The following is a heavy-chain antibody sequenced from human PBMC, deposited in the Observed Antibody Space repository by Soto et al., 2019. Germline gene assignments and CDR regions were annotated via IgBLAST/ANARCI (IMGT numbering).Heavy chain of an antibody. Sequence: TLSLTCTVSGDSISSSTYYWGWIRQPPGKGLEWVGSIYYSGSTYYNPSLKSRVTISVDRSKNQFSLKLSSVTAADTAVYYCARHSSSGSYYVRYFDYWGQGALVTVSS. CDR3: ARHSSSGSYYVRYFDY. CDR1: GDSISSSTYY. J-gene: IGHJ4*02. V-gene: IGHV4-39*01. CDR2: IYYSGST. D-gene: IGHD1-26*01.